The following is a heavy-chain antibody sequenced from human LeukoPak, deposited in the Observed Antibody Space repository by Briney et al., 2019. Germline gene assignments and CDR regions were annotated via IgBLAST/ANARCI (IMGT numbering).Heavy chain of an antibody. D-gene: IGHD3-10*01. CDR1: GGSISSYY. Sequence: SETLSLPCTLPGGSISSYYWTWIREPPGKALEWMGYIYYSGSTNYNPSLKSRVTISVDTSKNQFSLKLSSVTAADTAVYYCARGSRFGELLLNYWGQGTLVTVSS. CDR3: ARGSRFGELLLNY. CDR2: IYYSGST. V-gene: IGHV4-59*01. J-gene: IGHJ4*02.